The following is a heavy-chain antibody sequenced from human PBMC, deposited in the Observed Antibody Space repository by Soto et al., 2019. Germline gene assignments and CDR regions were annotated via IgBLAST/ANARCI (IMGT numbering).Heavy chain of an antibody. V-gene: IGHV4-4*02. CDR1: GGSISSSNW. CDR2: IYHSGST. J-gene: IGHJ4*02. CDR3: ARYSSGWEYYFDY. Sequence: ETLSLTCAVSGGSISSSNWWGWVRQPPGKGLEWIGEIYHSGSTNYNPSLKSRVTISVDKSKNQFSLKLSSVTAADTAVYYCARYSSGWEYYFDYWGQGTLVTVS. D-gene: IGHD6-19*01.